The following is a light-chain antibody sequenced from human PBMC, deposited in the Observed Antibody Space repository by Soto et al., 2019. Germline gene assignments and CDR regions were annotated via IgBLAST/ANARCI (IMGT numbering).Light chain of an antibody. Sequence: QSVVTQPPCASGSPGQSVTIACTGTSSDVGGYKYVSWYQQHPGKAPKLMIYEVNKRPSGVPDRFSGSKSGHTASLTVSGLQADDEADYFCSSYAGRNIVLFGGGTKLTVL. J-gene: IGLJ2*01. CDR1: SSDVGGYKY. CDR3: SSYAGRNIVL. CDR2: EVN. V-gene: IGLV2-8*01.